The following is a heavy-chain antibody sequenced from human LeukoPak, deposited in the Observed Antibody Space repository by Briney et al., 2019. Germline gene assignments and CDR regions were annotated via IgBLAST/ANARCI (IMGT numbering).Heavy chain of an antibody. D-gene: IGHD1-7*01. V-gene: IGHV2-5*08. CDR1: GGSISGYH. J-gene: IGHJ4*02. CDR3: AHRRVRELDY. CDR2: IYWDDDK. Sequence: TLSLTCNVSGGSISGYHWSWIRQPPGKALEWLALIYWDDDKRYSPSLKSRLTITKDTSKNHVVLTMTNMDPVDTATYFCAHRRVRELDYWGQGTLVTVSS.